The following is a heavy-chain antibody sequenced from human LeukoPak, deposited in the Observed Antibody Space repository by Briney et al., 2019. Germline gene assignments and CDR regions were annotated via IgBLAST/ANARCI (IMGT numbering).Heavy chain of an antibody. CDR1: GGSISSSSYY. CDR3: ARADSSVSPQPDY. J-gene: IGHJ4*02. D-gene: IGHD6-19*01. Sequence: SETLSLTCTVSGGSISSSSYYWGWIRQPPGKGLEWIGSIYYSGSTYYNPSLKSRVTISVDTSKNQFSLKLSSMAAADTAVYYCARADSSVSPQPDYWGQGTLVTVSS. V-gene: IGHV4-39*01. CDR2: IYYSGST.